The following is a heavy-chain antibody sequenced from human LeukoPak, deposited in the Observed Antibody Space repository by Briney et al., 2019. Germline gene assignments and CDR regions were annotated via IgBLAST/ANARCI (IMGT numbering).Heavy chain of an antibody. V-gene: IGHV4-39*02. CDR1: GGSINSNSYY. D-gene: IGHD2-21*02. CDR2: VYHSGRA. J-gene: IGHJ4*02. CDR3: ARLGTVTAYFDH. Sequence: LETLSLTCNVSGGSINSNSYYWGWIRQPPGRGPERIGDVYHSGRAFYNPSFKSRATISIDTSKNHFSLKLTSVTAADTALYYCARLGTVTAYFDHWGQGTLVLVSS.